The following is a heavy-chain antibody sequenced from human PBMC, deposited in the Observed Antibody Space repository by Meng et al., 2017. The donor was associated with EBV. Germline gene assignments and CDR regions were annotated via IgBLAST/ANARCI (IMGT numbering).Heavy chain of an antibody. CDR3: ASESGRGYTPDY. Sequence: QVQLVQSAAEVKKPGSSVKVSCKTSGGPFRYYAISWVRQAPGQGLEWLGGFLPRLGAPNYAQKFNGRVKITADESTSTHYMDLSSLRSEDTAIYYCASESGRGYTPDYWGQGTLVTVSS. J-gene: IGHJ4*02. V-gene: IGHV1-69*01. D-gene: IGHD3-10*01. CDR1: GGPFRYYA. CDR2: FLPRLGAP.